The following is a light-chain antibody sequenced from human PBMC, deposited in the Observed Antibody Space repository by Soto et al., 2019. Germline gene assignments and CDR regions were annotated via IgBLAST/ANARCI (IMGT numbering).Light chain of an antibody. V-gene: IGKV3-15*01. Sequence: EIVITQSPATLSVSPGERATLSCRASQSVSSNLAWYQQKPGQAPRLLIYGASTRATGIPARFSGSGSGTEFTLTISSLQSEDFAVYYCQQYASSPLTFGGGTKVDI. CDR1: QSVSSN. J-gene: IGKJ4*01. CDR2: GAS. CDR3: QQYASSPLT.